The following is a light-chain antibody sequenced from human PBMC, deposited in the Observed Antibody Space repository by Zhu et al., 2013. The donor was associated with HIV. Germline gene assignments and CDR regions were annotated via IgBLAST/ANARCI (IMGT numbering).Light chain of an antibody. V-gene: IGLV3-1*01. Sequence: SYELTQPPSVSVSPGQTASITCSGDELGNKYVCWYQQKPGQSPVLVIFQDSERPSGIPERFSGSNSGNTATLTISGTQAMDEADYYCQAWDSRTAVFGGGTKLTVL. J-gene: IGLJ2*01. CDR1: ELGNKY. CDR2: QDS. CDR3: QAWDSRTAV.